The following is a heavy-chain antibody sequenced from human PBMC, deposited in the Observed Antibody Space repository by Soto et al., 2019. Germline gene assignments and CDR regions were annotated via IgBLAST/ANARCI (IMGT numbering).Heavy chain of an antibody. CDR1: GGSISSYY. CDR3: ARLYGSGSYKNYYYYGMDV. D-gene: IGHD3-10*01. J-gene: IGHJ6*02. Sequence: PSETLSLTCTVSGGSISSYYWSWIRQPPGKGLEWIGYIYYSGSTNYNPSLKSRVTISVDTSKNQFSLKLSSVTAADTAVYYCARLYGSGSYKNYYYYGMDVWGQGTTVTVSS. CDR2: IYYSGST. V-gene: IGHV4-59*01.